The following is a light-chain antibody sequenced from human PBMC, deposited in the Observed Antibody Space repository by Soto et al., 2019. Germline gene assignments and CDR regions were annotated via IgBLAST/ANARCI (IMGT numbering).Light chain of an antibody. Sequence: EIVLTQSPATLSLSPGERPTLSCRASQSVSSYLAWYQQKLGQAPRLLIYDASNRATGIPARFSGSGSGTDFTLTISSLEPEDLAVYYCQQRSNWPLTFGGGTKVEIK. J-gene: IGKJ4*01. CDR2: DAS. CDR3: QQRSNWPLT. V-gene: IGKV3-11*01. CDR1: QSVSSY.